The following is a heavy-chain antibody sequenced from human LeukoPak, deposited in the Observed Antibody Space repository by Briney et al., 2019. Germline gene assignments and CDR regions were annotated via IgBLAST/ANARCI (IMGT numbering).Heavy chain of an antibody. CDR3: ARKYGSGTYAYFDF. CDR2: VYYSGST. Sequence: SETLSLTCTVSGSSISSYHWSWIRQPPGKGLEWIGYVYYSGSTNYNPSLKSRVTISVDTSKNQFSLKLRSVTAADTAVYYCARKYGSGTYAYFDFWGQGTLVTVSS. D-gene: IGHD3-10*01. J-gene: IGHJ4*02. CDR1: GSSISSYH. V-gene: IGHV4-59*08.